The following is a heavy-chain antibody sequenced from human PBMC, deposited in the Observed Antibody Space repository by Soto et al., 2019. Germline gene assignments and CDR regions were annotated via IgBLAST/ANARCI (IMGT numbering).Heavy chain of an antibody. CDR3: AIQRTTVVTRPYFDD. CDR1: GESISSSSYY. CDR2: IYYSGRT. Sequence: SDTMSLSGILSGESISSSSYYLGWIRQPPGTGLEWIGSIYYSGRTYYNPSFKSRVTISIDTSKNQFSLKLSSVTATDTAVYYCAIQRTTVVTRPYFDDCGRGAVFTVAS. V-gene: IGHV4-39*01. D-gene: IGHD2-21*02. J-gene: IGHJ4*02.